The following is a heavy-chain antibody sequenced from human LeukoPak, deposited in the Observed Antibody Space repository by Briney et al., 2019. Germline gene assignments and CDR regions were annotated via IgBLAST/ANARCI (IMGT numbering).Heavy chain of an antibody. D-gene: IGHD3-10*01. Sequence: GGSLRLSCAASGFTVSSNYMSWVRQAPGKGLEGVSVIYSGGSTYYADSVKGRFTISRDNSKSTLYIQMNSLRAEDPAVYYCARAKPKNMVRGLIMRRESRYYFDYWGQGTLVTVSS. CDR2: IYSGGST. CDR1: GFTVSSNY. V-gene: IGHV3-53*01. CDR3: ARAKPKNMVRGLIMRRESRYYFDY. J-gene: IGHJ4*02.